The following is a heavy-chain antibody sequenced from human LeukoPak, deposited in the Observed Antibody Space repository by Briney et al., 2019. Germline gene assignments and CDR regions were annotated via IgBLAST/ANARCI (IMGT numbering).Heavy chain of an antibody. CDR2: IYYSGST. D-gene: IGHD3-10*01. Sequence: SETLSLTCTVSGGSISSSSYYWGWIRQPPGKGLEWIGSIYYSGSTYYNPSLKSRVTISVDTSKNQFSLKLSSVTAADTAVYYCASLYYYGSGSHHPDYYYYGMDVWGQGTTVTVSS. V-gene: IGHV4-39*01. CDR3: ASLYYYGSGSHHPDYYYYGMDV. J-gene: IGHJ6*02. CDR1: GGSISSSSYY.